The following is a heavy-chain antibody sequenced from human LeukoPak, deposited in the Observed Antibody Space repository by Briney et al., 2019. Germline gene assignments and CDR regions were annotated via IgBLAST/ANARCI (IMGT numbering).Heavy chain of an antibody. CDR3: ARDGAGLDP. CDR1: GFIFSDYY. Sequence: PGGSLRLSCAASGFIFSDYYMSWIRQAPGKGLEWISYINRGGTNTHYADSVRGPFSISRDNAKNSLFLQMNSLSAEDTAIYYCARDGAGLDPWGQGVLVTVSS. J-gene: IGHJ5*02. V-gene: IGHV3-11*01. CDR2: INRGGTNT.